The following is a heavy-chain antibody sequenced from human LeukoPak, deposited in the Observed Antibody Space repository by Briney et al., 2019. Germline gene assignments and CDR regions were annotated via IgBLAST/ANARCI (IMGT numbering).Heavy chain of an antibody. V-gene: IGHV1-18*01. CDR2: ISAYNGNT. CDR1: GYTFTSYG. D-gene: IGHD1-26*01. CDR3: ARDPTIVGATSGFDY. J-gene: IGHJ4*02. Sequence: ASVKVSCKASGYTFTSYGISWVRQAPGQGLEWMGWISAYNGNTNYAQKLQGRVTMTTDTSTSTAYMELRSLRSDDTAVYYCARDPTIVGATSGFDYWGQGTLVTVSS.